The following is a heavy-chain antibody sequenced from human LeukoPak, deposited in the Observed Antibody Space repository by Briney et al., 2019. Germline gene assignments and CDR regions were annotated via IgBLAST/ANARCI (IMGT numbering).Heavy chain of an antibody. CDR3: ARDSTGGYPDY. J-gene: IGHJ4*02. Sequence: GASVKVSCKASGYIFTGYYVHWVRQAPGHGLEYMGWISPNSRGTNYAQMFQGRVTMTSDTSINTAFMELRSLRSDDTAVFYCARDSTGGYPDYWGQGTLVTVSA. CDR1: GYIFTGYY. V-gene: IGHV1-2*02. CDR2: ISPNSRGT. D-gene: IGHD7-27*01.